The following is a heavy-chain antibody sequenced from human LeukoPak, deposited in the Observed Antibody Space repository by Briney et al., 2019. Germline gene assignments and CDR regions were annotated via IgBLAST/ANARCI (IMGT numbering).Heavy chain of an antibody. J-gene: IGHJ4*02. CDR1: GFTFDDYA. V-gene: IGHV3-9*03. CDR2: ISWNSGSI. D-gene: IGHD3-22*01. Sequence: QPGRSLRLSCAASGFTFDDYAMHWVRQAPGKGLEWVSGISWNSGSIGYADSVKGRFTISRDNAKNSLYLQINSLRAEDMALYYCAKDSSSGSLDYWGQGTLVTVSS. CDR3: AKDSSSGSLDY.